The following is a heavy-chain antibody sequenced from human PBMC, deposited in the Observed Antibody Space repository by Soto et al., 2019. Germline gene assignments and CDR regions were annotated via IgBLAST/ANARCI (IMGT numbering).Heavy chain of an antibody. CDR1: GYCFTSYY. D-gene: IGHD3-9*01. J-gene: IGHJ6*03. V-gene: IGHV1-46*03. CDR2: INPSGGST. Sequence: ASVKVSCEASGYCFTSYYMHWVRQAPGQGLEWMGIINPSGGSTSYAQKFQGRVTMTRDTSTSTVYMELSSLRSEDTAVYYCARDPHILPHYMDVWGKGTTVTVSS. CDR3: ARDPHILPHYMDV.